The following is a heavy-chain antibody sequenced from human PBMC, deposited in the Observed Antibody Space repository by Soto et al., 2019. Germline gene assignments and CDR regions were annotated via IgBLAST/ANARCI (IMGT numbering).Heavy chain of an antibody. CDR3: ARDRRRGGYNLPIDY. D-gene: IGHD5-12*01. CDR2: IWYDGSNK. J-gene: IGHJ4*02. V-gene: IGHV3-33*01. CDR1: GFTFSSYG. Sequence: GGSLRLSCAASGFTFSSYGMHWVRQAPGKGLEWVAVIWYDGSNKYYADSVKGRFTISRDNSKNTLYLQMNSLRAEDTAVYYSARDRRRGGYNLPIDYWGQGTLVTVSS.